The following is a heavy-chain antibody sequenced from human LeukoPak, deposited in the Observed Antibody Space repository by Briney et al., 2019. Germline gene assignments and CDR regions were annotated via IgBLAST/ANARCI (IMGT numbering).Heavy chain of an antibody. D-gene: IGHD3-22*01. CDR3: ARGRDYYYDSSGSRLG. CDR1: GFTISRSS. Sequence: PGGSLRLSCAASGFTISRSSMHWVRQAPGKGLEFVSAISRSGGNTYYANSVKGRFTISRDTSKNTLYLQVGSLRVEDMAVYYCARGRDYYYDSSGSRLGWGQGTLVTVSS. J-gene: IGHJ4*02. CDR2: ISRSGGNT. V-gene: IGHV3-64*01.